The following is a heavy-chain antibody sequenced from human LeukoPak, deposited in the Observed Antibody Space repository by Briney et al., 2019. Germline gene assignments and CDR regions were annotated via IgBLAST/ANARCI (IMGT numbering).Heavy chain of an antibody. V-gene: IGHV7-4-1*02. CDR2: INTNTGNP. D-gene: IGHD3-10*01. J-gene: IGHJ3*02. Sequence: ASVKVSCKASGYTFTSYAMNWVRQAPGQGLEWMGWINTNTGNPTYAQGFTGRFVFSLDTSVSTAYLQISSLKAEDTAVYCCARPNLKLLWFGEYAFDIWGQGTMVTVSS. CDR3: ARPNLKLLWFGEYAFDI. CDR1: GYTFTSYA.